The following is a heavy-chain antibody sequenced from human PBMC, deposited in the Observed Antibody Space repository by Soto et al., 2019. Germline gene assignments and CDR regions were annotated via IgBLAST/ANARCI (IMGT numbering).Heavy chain of an antibody. CDR2: ISSGSSTI. CDR3: ASLWEQWRDYYFDY. D-gene: IGHD6-19*01. V-gene: IGHV3-48*02. Sequence: GGSLRLSCAASGFTFSSYRMSWVRQAPGKGLEWVSYISSGSSTISYTDSVKGRFTISRDNARNSLYLQMNGLRDEDTAVYYCASLWEQWRDYYFDYWSQGTLVTVSS. J-gene: IGHJ4*02. CDR1: GFTFSSYR.